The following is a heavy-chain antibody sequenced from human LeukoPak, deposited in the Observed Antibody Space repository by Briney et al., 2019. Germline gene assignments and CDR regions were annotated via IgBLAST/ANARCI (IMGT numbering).Heavy chain of an antibody. D-gene: IGHD5-18*01. CDR2: ISSSGSTI. V-gene: IGHV3-11*04. J-gene: IGHJ3*02. CDR3: AREERGYSYGLSHPAFDI. CDR1: GFTFSDYY. Sequence: PGGSLRLSCAASGFTFSDYYMSWIRQAPGKGLEWVSYISSSGSTIYYADSVKGRFTISRDNAKDSLYLQMNSLRAEDTAVYYCAREERGYSYGLSHPAFDIWGQGTMVTVSS.